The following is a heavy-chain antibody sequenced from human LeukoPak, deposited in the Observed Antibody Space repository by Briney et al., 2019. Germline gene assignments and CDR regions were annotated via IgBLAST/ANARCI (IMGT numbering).Heavy chain of an antibody. Sequence: GGSLRLSCAASGFTFSSYWMHWVRQASGKGLVWVSRINSDGSSTSYADSVKGRFTISRDNAKNTLYLQMNSLRAEDTAVYYCAKPYCSSTSCWNWFDPWGQGTLVTVSS. J-gene: IGHJ5*02. CDR3: AKPYCSSTSCWNWFDP. CDR1: GFTFSSYW. CDR2: INSDGSST. V-gene: IGHV3-74*01. D-gene: IGHD2-2*01.